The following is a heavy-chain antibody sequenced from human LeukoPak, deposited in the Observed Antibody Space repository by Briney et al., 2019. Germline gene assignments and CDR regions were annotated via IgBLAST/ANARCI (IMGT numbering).Heavy chain of an antibody. Sequence: SEKPSCKVSGAKFSSYAISWVRQAPGQGLEWVGGIIPFFGTPYYAQKFQDRVTITADESASTAYMELSSLRSEDTAVYFCVLDQGRYFYYMDVWGGGTTVTISS. CDR2: IIPFFGTP. CDR1: GAKFSSYA. CDR3: VLDQGRYFYYMDV. D-gene: IGHD2-2*01. V-gene: IGHV1-69*13. J-gene: IGHJ6*03.